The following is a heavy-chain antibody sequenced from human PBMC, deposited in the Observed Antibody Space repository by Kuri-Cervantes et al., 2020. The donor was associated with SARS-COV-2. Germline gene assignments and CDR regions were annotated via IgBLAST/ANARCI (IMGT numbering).Heavy chain of an antibody. D-gene: IGHD3-3*01. V-gene: IGHV4-34*01. J-gene: IGHJ4*02. Sequence: ESLKISCAVYGGSFSGYYWSWIRQPPGKGLEWIGEINHSGSTNYNPSLKSRVTISVDMSKNQFSLKLSSVTAADTAVYYCARGPPNYDFWSGYKSAFDYWGQGTLVTVSS. CDR2: INHSGST. CDR3: ARGPPNYDFWSGYKSAFDY. CDR1: GGSFSGYY.